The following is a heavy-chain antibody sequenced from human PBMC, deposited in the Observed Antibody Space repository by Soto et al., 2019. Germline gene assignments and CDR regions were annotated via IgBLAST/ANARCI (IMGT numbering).Heavy chain of an antibody. D-gene: IGHD6-13*01. CDR2: VYHNGRT. CDR1: GGSIDNYY. V-gene: IGHV4-59*01. Sequence: PSETLSLTCSVSGGSIDNYYWSWIRQAPGKGLEWIGYVYHNGRTSYNPSLKSRVSISVDRSKNQFSLNLSSVTAADTAVYYCAREDCISAPGGLWFQRWGQGTLVTVS. J-gene: IGHJ5*02. CDR3: AREDCISAPGGLWFQR.